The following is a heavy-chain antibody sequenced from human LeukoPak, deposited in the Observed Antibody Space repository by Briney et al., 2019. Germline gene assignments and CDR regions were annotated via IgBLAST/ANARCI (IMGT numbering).Heavy chain of an antibody. CDR3: ARGPNHYYYMDF. CDR1: GYSLTGYY. Sequence: ASMKVSCKASGYSLTGYYIHWVRQAPGQGLEWMGWINPDGGVTKSAQNFQGRVTMTRDKSINTVYMELSGLTSDDTALYYCARGPNHYYYMDFWGTGTTVSVSS. J-gene: IGHJ6*03. V-gene: IGHV1-2*02. CDR2: INPDGGVT. D-gene: IGHD2-8*01.